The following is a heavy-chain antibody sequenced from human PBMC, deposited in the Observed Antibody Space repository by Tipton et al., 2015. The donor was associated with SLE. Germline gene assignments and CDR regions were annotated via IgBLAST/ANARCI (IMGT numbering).Heavy chain of an antibody. J-gene: IGHJ4*02. CDR3: VKAGYDVLTGDQRGYFDY. Sequence: SLRLSCAASGFTFSSYVMHWVRQAPGKGLEWVAVIWYDGSNKFYADSVKGRFTISRDNSKNTLYLQMNSLRAEDTAVFYCVKAGYDVLTGDQRGYFDYWGQGALVSVSS. CDR1: GFTFSSYV. V-gene: IGHV3-33*06. D-gene: IGHD3-9*01. CDR2: IWYDGSNK.